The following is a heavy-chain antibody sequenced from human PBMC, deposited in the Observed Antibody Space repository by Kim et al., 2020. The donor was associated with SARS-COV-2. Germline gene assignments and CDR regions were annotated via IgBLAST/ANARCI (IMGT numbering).Heavy chain of an antibody. CDR3: AAWPGGNSFDP. D-gene: IGHD3-16*01. Sequence: NTDYAQKFQGRVIMTTDTASSTAYLELNSLRFDDTAVYFCAAWPGGNSFDPWGQGTLVTVSS. J-gene: IGHJ5*02. V-gene: IGHV1-18*01. CDR2: NT.